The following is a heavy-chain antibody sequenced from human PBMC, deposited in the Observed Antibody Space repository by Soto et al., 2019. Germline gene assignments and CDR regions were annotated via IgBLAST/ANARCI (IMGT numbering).Heavy chain of an antibody. D-gene: IGHD4-17*01. CDR2: VIPVFNTS. J-gene: IGHJ4*02. CDR3: ARGDEMTAVTIFEY. V-gene: IGHV1-69*13. Sequence: ASVKVSCKASGGAFGRYSVSWVRQAPGQGLEWIGGVIPVFNTSNYSLKFQGRVAIFADLSTSTVFMELRSLRSEDTALYYCARGDEMTAVTIFEYWGQGTLVTVSS. CDR1: GGAFGRYS.